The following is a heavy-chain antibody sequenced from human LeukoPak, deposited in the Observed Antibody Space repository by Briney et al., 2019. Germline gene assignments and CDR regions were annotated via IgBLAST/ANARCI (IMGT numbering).Heavy chain of an antibody. V-gene: IGHV4-39*01. CDR2: IYYSGST. J-gene: IGHJ4*02. D-gene: IGHD6-13*01. Sequence: SETLSLTCTVSGGSITSNNYYWGWIRQPPGKGLEWIGSIYYSGSTYQNPSLKSRVTISVDTSKNQFSLKLSSVTAADTAVYYCARHLEYISSWKGYYFDYWGQGTLVTVSS. CDR1: GGSITSNNYY. CDR3: ARHLEYISSWKGYYFDY.